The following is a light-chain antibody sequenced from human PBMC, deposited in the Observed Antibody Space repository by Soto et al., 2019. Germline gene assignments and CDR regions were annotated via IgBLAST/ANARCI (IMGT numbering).Light chain of an antibody. CDR3: QQRDNWPHMYT. J-gene: IGKJ2*01. CDR1: QSVRSY. V-gene: IGKV3-11*01. CDR2: DAS. Sequence: EIVLTQSPATLSLSPGERATLSCRASQSVRSYLAWYQQKPGQGPRLLIYDASKRATGIPARFSGSGSGTDFTLTISSLEPEDLAVYYCQQRDNWPHMYTFGQGTKLEI.